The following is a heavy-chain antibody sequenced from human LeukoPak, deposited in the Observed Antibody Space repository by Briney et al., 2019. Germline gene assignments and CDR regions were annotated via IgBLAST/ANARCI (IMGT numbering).Heavy chain of an antibody. Sequence: SQTLSLTCAISGDSVSSNSAAWNWIRQSPSRGLEWLGRTYYRSKWYNDYAVSVKSRITINPDTSKNQFSLKLSSVTAADTVVYYCARSHQQQLVRSFYYYGMDVWGQGTTVTVSS. D-gene: IGHD6-13*01. CDR3: ARSHQQQLVRSFYYYGMDV. V-gene: IGHV6-1*01. CDR1: GDSVSSNSAA. CDR2: TYYRSKWYN. J-gene: IGHJ6*02.